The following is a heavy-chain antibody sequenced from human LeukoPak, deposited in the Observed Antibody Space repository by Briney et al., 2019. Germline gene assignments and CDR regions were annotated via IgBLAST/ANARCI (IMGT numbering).Heavy chain of an antibody. D-gene: IGHD3-16*01. CDR1: GGYISSTSYY. Sequence: PSETLSLTCTVSGGYISSTSYYWGWIRQPPGKGLEWIGIIYNRGSTNYNPSLKSRVTISVDTSKNQFSLKLTSVTAADTAVYYCARETSQKGAHYMDVWGKGTTVTVSS. CDR2: IYNRGST. CDR3: ARETSQKGAHYMDV. J-gene: IGHJ6*03. V-gene: IGHV4-39*07.